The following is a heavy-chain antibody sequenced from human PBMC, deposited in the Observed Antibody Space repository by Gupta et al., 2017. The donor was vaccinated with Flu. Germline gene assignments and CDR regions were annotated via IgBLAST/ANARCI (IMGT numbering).Heavy chain of an antibody. D-gene: IGHD2-2*02. CDR2: GGST. V-gene: IGHV3-23*01. Sequence: GGSTYYADSVKGRFTISRDNSKNTLYLQMNSLRAEDTAVYYCAKGSKRDCSSTSCYTFRNCRCYSEVDAFDIWGQGTMVTVSS. CDR3: AKGSKRDCSSTSCYTFRNCRCYSEVDAFDI. J-gene: IGHJ3*02.